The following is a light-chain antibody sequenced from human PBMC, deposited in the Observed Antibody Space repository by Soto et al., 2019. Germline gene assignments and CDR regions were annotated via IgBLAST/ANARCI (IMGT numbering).Light chain of an antibody. J-gene: IGKJ1*01. V-gene: IGKV3-20*01. CDR2: GVS. Sequence: EIVLTQSPGTLSLSPGERATLYCSSSQTVNANFLAWYQQKPGQAPXLLIYGVSNRAPGIPDRFSGSGSGTDIPLTISRLEPEDFAVYDCHQSGDSPTFGQGTKVDIK. CDR3: HQSGDSPT. CDR1: QTVNANF.